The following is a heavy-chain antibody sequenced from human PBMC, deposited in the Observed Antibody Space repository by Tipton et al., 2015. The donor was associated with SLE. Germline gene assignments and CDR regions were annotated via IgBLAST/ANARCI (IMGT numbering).Heavy chain of an antibody. D-gene: IGHD6-13*01. CDR1: GYTFTSYD. Sequence: QLVQSGAEVKKPGASVKVSCKASGYTFTSYDINWVRQATGQGLGWMGWMNPNSGNTGYAQKFQGRVTMTRNTSISTAYMELSSLSSEDTAVDYCARSRGVAAAGTGFDYWGQGTLVTVSS. CDR2: MNPNSGNT. V-gene: IGHV1-8*02. J-gene: IGHJ4*02. CDR3: ARSRGVAAAGTGFDY.